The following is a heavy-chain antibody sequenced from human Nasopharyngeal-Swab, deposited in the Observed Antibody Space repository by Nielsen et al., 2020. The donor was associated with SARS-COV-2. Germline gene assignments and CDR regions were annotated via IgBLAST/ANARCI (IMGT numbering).Heavy chain of an antibody. J-gene: IGHJ5*02. D-gene: IGHD4-17*01. Sequence: SVKVSCKSSGGTFRNSGFSWVRQAPGQGREWMGGIIPVFGTPLYAQKFQGRVTISADESTTTTYMELSSLRSQDTAVYYCAKVRTNYGMGLNGALDPWGQGTLVTVSS. CDR3: AKVRTNYGMGLNGALDP. CDR2: IIPVFGTP. V-gene: IGHV1-69*13. CDR1: GGTFRNSG.